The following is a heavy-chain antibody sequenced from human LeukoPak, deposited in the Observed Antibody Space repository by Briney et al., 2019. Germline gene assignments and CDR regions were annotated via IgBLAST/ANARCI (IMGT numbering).Heavy chain of an antibody. J-gene: IGHJ4*02. V-gene: IGHV1-2*02. CDR3: ARVLGSGSKNDY. CDR2: INPNSGGT. CDR1: GYTFTGYY. D-gene: IGHD1-26*01. Sequence: GASVKVSCKASGYTFTGYYMHWVRQAPGQGPEWMGWINPNSGGTNYAQKFQGRVTMTRDTSISTAYMELSRLRSDDTAVYYCARVLGSGSKNDYWGQGTLVTVSS.